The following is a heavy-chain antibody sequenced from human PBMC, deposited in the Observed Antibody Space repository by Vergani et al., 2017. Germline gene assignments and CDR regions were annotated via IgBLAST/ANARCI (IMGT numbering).Heavy chain of an antibody. D-gene: IGHD3-22*01. CDR3: ARDWTGNYYDSSGSQGDAFDI. J-gene: IGHJ3*02. V-gene: IGHV4-31*03. Sequence: QVQLQESGPGLVKPSQTLSLTCTVSGGSISSGGYYWSWIRQHPGKGLEWIGYIYYSGSTYYNPSLKSRVTISVDTSKNQFSLKLSSVTAADTAVYYCARDWTGNYYDSSGSQGDAFDIWGQGTTVTVSS. CDR1: GGSISSGGYY. CDR2: IYYSGST.